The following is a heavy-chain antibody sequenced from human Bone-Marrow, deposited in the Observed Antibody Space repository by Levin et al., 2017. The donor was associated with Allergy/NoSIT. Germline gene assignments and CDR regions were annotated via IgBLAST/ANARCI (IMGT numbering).Heavy chain of an antibody. V-gene: IGHV3-48*04. CDR1: GFTFSSYY. D-gene: IGHD1-26*01. CDR2: ITSSGSTI. Sequence: AGGSLRLSCAASGFTFSSYYMNWVRRAPGKGLEWVSYITSSGSTIYYADSVKGRFTTSRDNAKNSLYLQMNSLRAEDTAVYYCARRHSEGGASASDYWGQGTLVTVSS. CDR3: ARRHSEGGASASDY. J-gene: IGHJ4*02.